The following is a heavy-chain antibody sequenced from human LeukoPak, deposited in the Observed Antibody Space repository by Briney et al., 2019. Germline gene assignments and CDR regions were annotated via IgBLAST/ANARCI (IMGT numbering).Heavy chain of an antibody. D-gene: IGHD6-13*01. J-gene: IGHJ4*02. CDR1: GFTFSRYG. CDR2: ISGRGDKT. CDR3: ARWGLGSSWDVFEN. Sequence: GGSLRLSCAASGFTFSRYGMTWVRQAPGKGLEWLSSISGRGDKTYYADSVKGRFTVSRDNSKNTLYLQVNSLRAEDTAVYYCARWGLGSSWDVFENWGQGTLVTVSS. V-gene: IGHV3-23*01.